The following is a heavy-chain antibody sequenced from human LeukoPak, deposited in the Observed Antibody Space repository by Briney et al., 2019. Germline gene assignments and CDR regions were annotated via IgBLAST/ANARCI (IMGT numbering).Heavy chain of an antibody. CDR3: AREKPSSSWYSDFDY. D-gene: IGHD6-13*01. J-gene: IGHJ4*02. CDR1: GGSISSYY. V-gene: IGHV4-59*01. Sequence: SETLSLTCTVSGGSISSYYWSWIRQPPGKGLEWIGYIYYSGSTNYNPSLKSRVTISIDTSKNQFSLKLSSVTAADTAVYCCAREKPSSSWYSDFDYWGQGTLVTVSS. CDR2: IYYSGST.